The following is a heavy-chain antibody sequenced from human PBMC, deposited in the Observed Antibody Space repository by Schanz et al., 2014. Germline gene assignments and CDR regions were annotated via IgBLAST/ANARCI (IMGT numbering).Heavy chain of an antibody. CDR2: ISGSSIHK. Sequence: QVQLAESGGGVVQPGRSLRLSCAASGFTFSDYYMAWIRQAPGKGLEWVSHISGSSIHKNYADSVKGRFSISRDNGETSVYLQINSLRVEDTAVYYCARDGDFDYWGQGTLVTVAS. J-gene: IGHJ4*02. CDR3: ARDGDFDY. CDR1: GFTFSDYY. V-gene: IGHV3-11*05.